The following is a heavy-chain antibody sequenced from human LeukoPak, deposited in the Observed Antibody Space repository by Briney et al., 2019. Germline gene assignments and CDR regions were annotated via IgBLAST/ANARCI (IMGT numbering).Heavy chain of an antibody. CDR1: GFAFSRYG. J-gene: IGHJ4*02. CDR3: ARGRGSSWYFDY. Sequence: GRSLRLSCAASGFAFSRYGMHWVRQAPGKGLEWVAVIWDDGSNQKYADSVKGRFTISRDNSKNTLYLQMNSLRAEDTAVYYCARGRGSSWYFDYWGQGILVTVSS. D-gene: IGHD6-13*01. V-gene: IGHV3-33*01. CDR2: IWDDGSNQ.